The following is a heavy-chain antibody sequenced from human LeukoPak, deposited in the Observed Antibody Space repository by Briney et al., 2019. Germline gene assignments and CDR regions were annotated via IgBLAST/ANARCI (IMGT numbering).Heavy chain of an antibody. D-gene: IGHD3-3*01. V-gene: IGHV3-48*01. CDR3: ARDLDFWAAYYFDY. CDR2: ISSSSSTI. Sequence: PGGSLRLSCAASGFTFSSYSMNWVRQAPGKGLEWVSYISSSSSTIYCADSVKGRFTISRDNAKNSLYLQMNSLRAEDTAVYYCARDLDFWAAYYFDYWGQGTLVTVSS. J-gene: IGHJ4*02. CDR1: GFTFSSYS.